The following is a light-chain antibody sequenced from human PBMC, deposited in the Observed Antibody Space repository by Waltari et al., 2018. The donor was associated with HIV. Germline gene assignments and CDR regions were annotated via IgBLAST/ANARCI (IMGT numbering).Light chain of an antibody. Sequence: QSVLTQPPSVSAAPGQKVTISCPGTSSNIGDNYVSWYQQFPGTAPKLLIYDNYKRPSGISARFSGSKSDTSATLDITGLQTRDEADYYCGTWDSSLSAVVIGGGTKVTVL. CDR3: GTWDSSLSAVV. CDR2: DNY. CDR1: SSNIGDNY. J-gene: IGLJ2*01. V-gene: IGLV1-51*01.